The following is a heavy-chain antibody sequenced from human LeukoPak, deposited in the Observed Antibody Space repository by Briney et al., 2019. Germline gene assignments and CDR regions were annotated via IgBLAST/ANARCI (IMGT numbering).Heavy chain of an antibody. CDR2: ISTRDFI. CDR1: GFTLSTSS. D-gene: IGHD3-10*01. V-gene: IGHV3-21*01. Sequence: GGSLRLSCAASGFTLSTSSMNWVRQAPGKGLEWVSAISTRDFINYADSVKGRFTVSRDHAKDSLYLQMNSLRAEDTAVYYCARILGDNGYGLGFFDYWGQGALVTVSS. CDR3: ARILGDNGYGLGFFDY. J-gene: IGHJ4*02.